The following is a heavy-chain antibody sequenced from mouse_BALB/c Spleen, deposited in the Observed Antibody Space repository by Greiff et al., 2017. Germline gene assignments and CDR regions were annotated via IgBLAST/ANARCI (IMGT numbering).Heavy chain of an antibody. D-gene: IGHD1-1*01. CDR2: IYPGSGST. Sequence: VQLQQSGAELVKPGTSVKLSCKASGYNFTSYWINWVKLRPGQGLEWIGDIYPGSGSTNYNEKFKSKATLTVDTSSSTAYMQLSSLASEDSALYYCARELRSAMDYWGQGTSVTVSS. V-gene: IGHV1-55*01. J-gene: IGHJ4*01. CDR3: ARELRSAMDY. CDR1: GYNFTSYW.